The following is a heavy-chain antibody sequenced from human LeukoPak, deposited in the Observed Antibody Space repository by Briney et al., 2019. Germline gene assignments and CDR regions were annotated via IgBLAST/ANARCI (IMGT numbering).Heavy chain of an antibody. CDR1: GYTFTSYA. CDR3: ARVVGGAPNDAFDI. CDR2: INTNTGNP. V-gene: IGHV7-4-1*02. D-gene: IGHD2-15*01. Sequence: ASVKVSCKASGYTFTSYAMNWVRQAPGQGLEWMGWINTNTGNPTYAQGFTGRFVFSLDTSVSTAYLQISSLKAEDTAVYYCARVVGGAPNDAFDIWGQGTMVTVSS. J-gene: IGHJ3*02.